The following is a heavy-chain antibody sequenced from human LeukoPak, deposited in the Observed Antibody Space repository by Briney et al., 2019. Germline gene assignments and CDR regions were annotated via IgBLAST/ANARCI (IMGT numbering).Heavy chain of an antibody. J-gene: IGHJ5*02. CDR3: ARSMYVSSPFDP. CDR1: GGSINNHY. D-gene: IGHD2-8*01. V-gene: IGHV4-59*11. CDR2: IYYSGST. Sequence: PSETLSLTCSVFGGSINNHYWSWIRQPPGKGLEWIGYIYYSGSTNYNPSLKSRVTISLDTSTDQFSLELTSVTAADTAVYYCARSMYVSSPFDPWGQGTLVSVSS.